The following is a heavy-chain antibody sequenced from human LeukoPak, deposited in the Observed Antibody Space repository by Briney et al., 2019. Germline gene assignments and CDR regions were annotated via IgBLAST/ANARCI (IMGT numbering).Heavy chain of an antibody. V-gene: IGHV3-23*01. J-gene: IGHJ4*02. D-gene: IGHD2-2*01. CDR3: AKDRPPQKFCSSTSCLATFDY. CDR2: ISGSGGST. Sequence: GGSLRLSCAASGFTFSSYAMSWVRQAPGKGLEWVSAISGSGGSTYYADSVKGRFTISRDNSKNTLYLQMNSLRAEDTAVYYCAKDRPPQKFCSSTSCLATFDYWGQGTLVTVSS. CDR1: GFTFSSYA.